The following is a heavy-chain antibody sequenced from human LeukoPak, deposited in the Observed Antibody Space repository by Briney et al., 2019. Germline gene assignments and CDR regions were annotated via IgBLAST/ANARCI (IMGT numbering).Heavy chain of an antibody. CDR1: GGSISSYY. V-gene: IGHV4-59*01. CDR2: IYYSGST. CDR3: XXGLDFDPTHFDP. D-gene: IGHD3-9*01. Sequence: SETLSLTCTVSGGSISSYYWSWIRQPPGKGLEWIGYIYYSGSTNYNPSLKSRVTISVDTSKNQFSLKLSSVTAADTAVYYCXXGLDFDPTHFDPWGQGTLVTVSS. J-gene: IGHJ5*02.